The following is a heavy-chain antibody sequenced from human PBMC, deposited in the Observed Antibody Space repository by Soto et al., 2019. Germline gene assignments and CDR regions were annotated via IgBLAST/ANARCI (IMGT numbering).Heavy chain of an antibody. J-gene: IGHJ5*02. CDR1: GFTFSGHW. CDR2: IKSDGRST. CDR3: ARSDWFDP. V-gene: IGHV3-74*01. Sequence: EVQLVESGGGLVQPGGSLRLSCAASGFTFSGHWMHWVRQAPGKGLVWVSRIKSDGRSTSYADSVKGRFTVSRDNAENTLYLQMNSLRAEDTAVYYCARSDWFDPWGQGTLVTVSS.